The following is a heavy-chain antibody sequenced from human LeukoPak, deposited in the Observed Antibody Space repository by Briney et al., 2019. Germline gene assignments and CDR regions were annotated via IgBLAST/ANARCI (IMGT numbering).Heavy chain of an antibody. CDR3: AKEPSVGGVDY. V-gene: IGHV3-9*01. Sequence: GRSLRLSCAASGFTFDDYAMHWVRQAPGKGLEWVSGISWNSGSIGYADSVKGRFTISRDDAKNSLYLQMNSLRAEDTALYYCAKEPSVGGVDYWGQEPWSPSPQ. CDR2: ISWNSGSI. CDR1: GFTFDDYA. J-gene: IGHJ4*01. D-gene: IGHD2-21*01.